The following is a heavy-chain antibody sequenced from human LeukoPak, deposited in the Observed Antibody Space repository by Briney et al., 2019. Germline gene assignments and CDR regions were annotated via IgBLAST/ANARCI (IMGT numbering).Heavy chain of an antibody. J-gene: IGHJ4*02. CDR2: IYYSGST. Sequence: SETLSLTCTVSGGSTSSVYWSWIRQPPGKGLEWIGYIYYSGSTNYNPSLKSRVTISIDTSKNQFSLRLSSVTAADTAVYYCAREVREGDGYSFDYWGQGTLVTVSS. CDR1: GGSTSSVY. CDR3: AREVREGDGYSFDY. V-gene: IGHV4-59*12. D-gene: IGHD5-24*01.